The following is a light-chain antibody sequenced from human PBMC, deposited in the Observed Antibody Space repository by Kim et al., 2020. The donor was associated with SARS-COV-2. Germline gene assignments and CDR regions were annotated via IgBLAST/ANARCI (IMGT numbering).Light chain of an antibody. V-gene: IGKV3-15*01. J-gene: IGKJ1*01. Sequence: EIVMTQSPATLSVYPGERATLSCRASQSVSNNLVWYQQRPGQAPRLLIYGASTRATGIPARFSGSGSGTEFTLTISSLQSEDFAVYYCQQYNNWPRTFGQGTKVDIK. CDR1: QSVSNN. CDR3: QQYNNWPRT. CDR2: GAS.